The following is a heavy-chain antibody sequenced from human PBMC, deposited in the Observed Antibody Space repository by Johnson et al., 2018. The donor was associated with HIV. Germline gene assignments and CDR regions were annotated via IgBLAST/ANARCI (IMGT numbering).Heavy chain of an antibody. CDR3: AKDAGNDFRGLDAFDI. Sequence: QVQLVESGGGVVQPGRSLRLSCAASGFTFSSYGMHWVRQAPGKGLEWVAVIWYDGSNKYYADSVKGRFTISRDSAKSTLYLLMNSLRAEDTAVYYCAKDAGNDFRGLDAFDIWGQGTKVTVSS. V-gene: IGHV3-33*03. D-gene: IGHD3-3*01. CDR2: IWYDGSNK. J-gene: IGHJ3*02. CDR1: GFTFSSYG.